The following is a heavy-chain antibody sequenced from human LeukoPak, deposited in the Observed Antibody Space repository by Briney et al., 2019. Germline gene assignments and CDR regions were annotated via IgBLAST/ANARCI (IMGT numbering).Heavy chain of an antibody. J-gene: IGHJ4*02. CDR1: GFTFSSYS. CDR2: ISSSSSYI. D-gene: IGHD1-26*01. Sequence: GGSLRLSCAASGFTFSSYSMNWVRQAPGKGLEWVSSISSSSSYIYYADSVKGRFTISRDNAKNSLYLQMNSLRAEDTAVYYCARGGGGSYYGYFDYWGQGTLVTVSS. CDR3: ARGGGGSYYGYFDY. V-gene: IGHV3-21*01.